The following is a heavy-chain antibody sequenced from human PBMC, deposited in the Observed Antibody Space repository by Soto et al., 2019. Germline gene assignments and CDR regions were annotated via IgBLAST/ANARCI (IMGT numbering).Heavy chain of an antibody. V-gene: IGHV1-18*01. D-gene: IGHD2-2*01. CDR2: ISAYNGNT. CDR3: ARDPRGDIVVVPADYYYYMDV. CDR1: GYTFTSYG. Sequence: GASVKVSCKASGYTFTSYGISWVRQAPGQGLEWMGWISAYNGNTNYAQKLQGRVTMTTDTSTSTAYMELRSLRSDDTAVYYCARDPRGDIVVVPADYYYYMDVWGKGTTVTVSS. J-gene: IGHJ6*03.